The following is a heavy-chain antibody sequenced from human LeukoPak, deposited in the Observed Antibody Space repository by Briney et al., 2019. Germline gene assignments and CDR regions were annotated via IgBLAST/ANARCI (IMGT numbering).Heavy chain of an antibody. D-gene: IGHD6-19*01. CDR1: GFTSSSHA. J-gene: IGHJ3*01. V-gene: IGHV3-23*01. CDR2: VSPGGDKT. Sequence: GGSLRLSCAASGFTSSSHAMSWARQAPGKGLQWVSAVSPGGDKTYYADSVKGRFTVSRDNSRNTLYLQMNSLRADDTAVYFCAKEKAVARSSGWHAFDVWGQGSLVTVS. CDR3: AKEKAVARSSGWHAFDV.